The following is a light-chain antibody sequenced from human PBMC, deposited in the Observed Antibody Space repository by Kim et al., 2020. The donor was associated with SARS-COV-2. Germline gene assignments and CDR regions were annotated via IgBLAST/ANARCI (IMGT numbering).Light chain of an antibody. Sequence: SVSPGQTASITCAGDKLGDKYASWYQQKPGQSPVLVIYQDSKRPSGIPERFSGSNFGNTATLTISGTQAMDEADYYCQAWDSSTYVFGTGTKVTVL. V-gene: IGLV3-1*01. CDR1: KLGDKY. CDR2: QDS. CDR3: QAWDSSTYV. J-gene: IGLJ1*01.